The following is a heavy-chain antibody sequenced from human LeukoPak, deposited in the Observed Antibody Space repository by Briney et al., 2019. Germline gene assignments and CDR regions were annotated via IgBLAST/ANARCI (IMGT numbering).Heavy chain of an antibody. CDR1: GFTFSNYA. CDR2: ISHDRSNN. CDR3: LGYCSGGRCYSGGH. V-gene: IGHV3-30-3*01. J-gene: IGHJ4*02. Sequence: PGRSLRLSCAASGFTFSNYAMHWARQAPGKGLEWVAFISHDRSNNCHADSVKGRFTISRDNSKNTQYLQMNSLRAEDTAIYYCLGYCSGGRCYSGGHWGQGTLVTVSS. D-gene: IGHD2-15*01.